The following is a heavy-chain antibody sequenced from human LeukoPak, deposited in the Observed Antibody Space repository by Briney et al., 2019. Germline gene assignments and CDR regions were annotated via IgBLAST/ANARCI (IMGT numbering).Heavy chain of an antibody. CDR3: ARDRFRPISSGPRGY. J-gene: IGHJ4*02. V-gene: IGHV3-48*03. CDR2: ISSSGCTI. CDR1: GFTFSSYE. D-gene: IGHD2-15*01. Sequence: GGSLRLSCAASGFTFSSYEMNWVRRAPGEGLVCVSYISSSGCTIYYADSVKGRFTISRDNAKNSLYLQMNSLRAEDTAVYYCARDRFRPISSGPRGYWGQGTLVTVSS.